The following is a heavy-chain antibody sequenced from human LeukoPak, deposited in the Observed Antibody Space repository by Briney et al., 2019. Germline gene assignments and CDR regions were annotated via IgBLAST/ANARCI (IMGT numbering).Heavy chain of an antibody. D-gene: IGHD1-26*01. CDR1: GYTFTGYY. CDR3: ARGDEYELLGWFDY. CDR2: INPNSDGT. Sequence: ASVKVSCKASGYTFTGYYMHWVRQAPGQGLEWMGWINPNSDGTNYAQKFQGRVTMTRDTSITTAYMELSRLRSDDTAVYYCARGDEYELLGWFDYWGQGTLVTVSS. V-gene: IGHV1-2*02. J-gene: IGHJ4*02.